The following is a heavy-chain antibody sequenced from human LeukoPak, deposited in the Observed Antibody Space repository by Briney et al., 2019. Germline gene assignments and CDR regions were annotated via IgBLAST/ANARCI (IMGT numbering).Heavy chain of an antibody. Sequence: PGGSLRLSCAASGFTFSEYGMHWVRQAPGRGLEWVALLSNDGKKKYYAESVKGRVTISRDNSQNTLHLQLNSLRPEDTALYFCAKDGPRETSLYYYDTKRYYSRLGFLDYWGQGILVTVSS. D-gene: IGHD3-22*01. CDR3: AKDGPRETSLYYYDTKRYYSRLGFLDY. CDR2: LSNDGKKK. V-gene: IGHV3-30*18. J-gene: IGHJ4*02. CDR1: GFTFSEYG.